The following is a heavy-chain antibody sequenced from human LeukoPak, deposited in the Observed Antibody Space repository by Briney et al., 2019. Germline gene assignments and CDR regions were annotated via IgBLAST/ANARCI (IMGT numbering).Heavy chain of an antibody. J-gene: IGHJ4*02. V-gene: IGHV4-34*01. CDR3: AEQRSGSNFDY. Sequence: SETLSLTCAVYGGSFSGYYWSWIRQPPGKGLEWIGEINHSGSTNYNPSLKSRVTISVDTSKNQFSPKLSSVTAADTAVYYCAEQRSGSNFDYWGQGTLVTVSS. D-gene: IGHD6-19*01. CDR2: INHSGST. CDR1: GGSFSGYY.